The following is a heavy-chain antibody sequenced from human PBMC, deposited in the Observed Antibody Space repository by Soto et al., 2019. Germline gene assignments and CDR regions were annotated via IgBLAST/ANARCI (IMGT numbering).Heavy chain of an antibody. Sequence: GGSLRLSCAASGFIFSGDWMNWVRQAPGKGLEWVSYISSTSSTIYYADSVKDRFTISRDNAKNSLYLQMNSLRAEDTAVYYCAREWEPDAFDIWGQGTVVTVSS. CDR3: AREWEPDAFDI. J-gene: IGHJ3*02. CDR1: GFIFSGDW. V-gene: IGHV3-48*01. CDR2: ISSTSSTI. D-gene: IGHD1-26*01.